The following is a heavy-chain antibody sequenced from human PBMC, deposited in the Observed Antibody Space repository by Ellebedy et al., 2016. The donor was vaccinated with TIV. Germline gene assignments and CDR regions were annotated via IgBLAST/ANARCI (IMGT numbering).Heavy chain of an antibody. CDR3: ARGNAYNVYFDY. V-gene: IGHV3-66*01. D-gene: IGHD5-24*01. J-gene: IGHJ4*02. Sequence: PGGSLRLSCAASGFTVNTNYMSWVRQAPGKGLEWVASVYSGGSTYYADSVKGRFSISRDNSKKTMYLQMNSLRAEDTAVYYYARGNAYNVYFDYWGQGTLVTVSS. CDR2: VYSGGST. CDR1: GFTVNTNY.